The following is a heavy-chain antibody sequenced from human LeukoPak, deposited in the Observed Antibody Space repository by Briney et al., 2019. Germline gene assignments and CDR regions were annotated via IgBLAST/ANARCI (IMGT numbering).Heavy chain of an antibody. CDR3: ARCRYYYDSSGDGVYYFDY. D-gene: IGHD3-22*01. Sequence: ASVKVSCKASGYTFTSYAMHWVRQAPGQRLEWMGWINAGNGNTKYSQKFQGIVTITRDTSASTAYMELSSLRSEDTAVYYCARCRYYYDSSGDGVYYFDYWGQGTLVTVSS. CDR1: GYTFTSYA. J-gene: IGHJ4*02. CDR2: INAGNGNT. V-gene: IGHV1-3*01.